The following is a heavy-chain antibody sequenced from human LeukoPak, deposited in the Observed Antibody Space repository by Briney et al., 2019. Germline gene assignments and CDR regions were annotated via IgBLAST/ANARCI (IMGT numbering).Heavy chain of an antibody. V-gene: IGHV4-4*09. CDR2: IYTSGST. J-gene: IGHJ6*04. CDR1: GGSISSYY. D-gene: IGHD4-23*01. Sequence: SETLSLTCTVFGGSISSYYWSWIRQPPGKGLEWIGYIYTSGSTNYNPSLKSRVTISVDTSKNQFSLKLSSVTAADTAVYYCARHERTVVTPGPMDVWGKGTTVTVSS. CDR3: ARHERTVVTPGPMDV.